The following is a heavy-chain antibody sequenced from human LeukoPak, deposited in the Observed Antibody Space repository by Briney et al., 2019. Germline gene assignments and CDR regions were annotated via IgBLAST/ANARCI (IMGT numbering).Heavy chain of an antibody. CDR3: ARESRGYSYGLSYYYYMDV. CDR2: IYTSGST. Sequence: SQTLSLTCSVSGGSISSGSYYWSWIRQPAGKGLEWIGRIYTSGSTNYNPSLKSRVTISVGTSKNQFSLKLSSVTAADTAVYYCARESRGYSYGLSYYYYMDVWGKGTTVTISS. D-gene: IGHD5-18*01. J-gene: IGHJ6*03. CDR1: GGSISSGSYY. V-gene: IGHV4-61*02.